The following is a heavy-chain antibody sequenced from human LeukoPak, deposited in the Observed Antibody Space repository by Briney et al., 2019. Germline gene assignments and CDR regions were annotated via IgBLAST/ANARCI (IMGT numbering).Heavy chain of an antibody. CDR2: KFDGGRD. CDR1: GDSVTTYY. Sequence: PSETLSLTCTVSGDSVTTYYWRWIRQPPGKGPEWIGYKFDGGRDIYNSSLKSRVTISVDASEKQFSLSLRSVTATHTAIYYCATTTLLAPDGRAEYFQHWGQGTLVIVSS. V-gene: IGHV4-59*02. D-gene: IGHD3-3*01. CDR3: ATTTLLAPDGRAEYFQH. J-gene: IGHJ1*01.